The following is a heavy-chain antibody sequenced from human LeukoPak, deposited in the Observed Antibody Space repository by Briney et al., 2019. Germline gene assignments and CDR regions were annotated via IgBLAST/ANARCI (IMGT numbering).Heavy chain of an antibody. J-gene: IGHJ4*02. V-gene: IGHV4-59*01. Sequence: SETLSLTCSVSGGAISRYYWSWIRQPPGKGLEWIGYIYYSGSTNYNPSLKSRVTISVDTSKNQFSLKLSSVTAADTAVYYCARTLAVAGSYFDYWGQGTLVTVSS. CDR1: GGAISRYY. CDR3: ARTLAVAGSYFDY. CDR2: IYYSGST. D-gene: IGHD6-19*01.